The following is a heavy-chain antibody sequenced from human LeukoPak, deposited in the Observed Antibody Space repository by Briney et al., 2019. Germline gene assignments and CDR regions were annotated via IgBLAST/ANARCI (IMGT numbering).Heavy chain of an antibody. J-gene: IGHJ4*02. CDR1: GFTFNTYT. Sequence: GGSLRLSCAASGFTFNTYTMYWVRQAPGKGLEWVSSITASSTAIYSADSVKGRFTISRDNAKNFLYLQMNSLRAEDTAVYYCARTYYDILTGYNPYFDYWGQGILVTVSS. V-gene: IGHV3-21*01. CDR2: ITASSTAI. CDR3: ARTYYDILTGYNPYFDY. D-gene: IGHD3-9*01.